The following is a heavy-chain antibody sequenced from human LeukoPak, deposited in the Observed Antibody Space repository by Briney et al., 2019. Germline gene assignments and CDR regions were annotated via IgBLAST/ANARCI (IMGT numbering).Heavy chain of an antibody. V-gene: IGHV3-23*01. D-gene: IGHD2-15*01. CDR3: AKWAAIYCSGGSFYTRGAAFDI. Sequence: PGGSLRLSCAASGFTFSSYAMTWVRQAPGKGLEWVSSISGSGGSTYYADSVKGRFAVSRDSSKNTLYLQMNSLRAEGTAVYYCAKWAAIYCSGGSFYTRGAAFDIWRQGTMVTVSS. CDR2: ISGSGGST. CDR1: GFTFSSYA. J-gene: IGHJ3*02.